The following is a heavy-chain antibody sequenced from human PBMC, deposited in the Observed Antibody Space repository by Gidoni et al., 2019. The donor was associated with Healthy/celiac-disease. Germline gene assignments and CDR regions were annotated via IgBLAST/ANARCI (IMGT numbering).Heavy chain of an antibody. V-gene: IGHV4-34*01. CDR3: ARGGYSGYDLLYYFDY. J-gene: IGHJ4*02. D-gene: IGHD5-12*01. CDR1: AGSFSGYY. CDR2: INHSGST. Sequence: QVQLQQWGAGLLKPSETLSLTCAVYAGSFSGYYWSWIRQPPGKGLEWIGEINHSGSTNYNPSLKRQFTISVDTPKNQFSLKLSSVTAADTAVYYCARGGYSGYDLLYYFDYWGQGTLVTVSS.